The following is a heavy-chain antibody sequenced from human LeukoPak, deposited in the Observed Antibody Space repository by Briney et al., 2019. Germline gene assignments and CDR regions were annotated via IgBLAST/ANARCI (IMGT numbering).Heavy chain of an antibody. D-gene: IGHD3-22*01. Sequence: SETLSLTCTVSGYSISSGYYWGWIRQPPGKGLEWIGSIYRSGSTYYNPSLKSRVTISVDTSKNQFSLKLSSVTAADTAVYYCATLYHYYDSSGPDYWGQGTLVTVSS. CDR2: IYRSGST. CDR3: ATLYHYYDSSGPDY. J-gene: IGHJ4*02. CDR1: GYSISSGYY. V-gene: IGHV4-38-2*02.